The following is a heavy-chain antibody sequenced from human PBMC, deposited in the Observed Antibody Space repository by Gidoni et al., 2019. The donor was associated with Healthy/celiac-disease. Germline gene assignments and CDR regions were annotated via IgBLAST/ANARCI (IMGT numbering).Heavy chain of an antibody. CDR3: ARGAPWRAAAGFVDY. D-gene: IGHD6-13*01. J-gene: IGHJ4*02. CDR1: GYTFTGYY. V-gene: IGHV1-2*06. Sequence: QVQLVQSGAEVKKPGASVTASCKASGYTFTGYYMPWVRQAPGQGLEWMGRTNPNSGGTNYAQKFQGRVTMTRDTSISTAYMELSRLRSDDTAVYDCARGAPWRAAAGFVDYWGQGTLVTVSS. CDR2: TNPNSGGT.